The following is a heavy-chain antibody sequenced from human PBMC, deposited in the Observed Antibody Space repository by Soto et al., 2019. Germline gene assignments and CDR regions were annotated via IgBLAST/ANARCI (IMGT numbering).Heavy chain of an antibody. J-gene: IGHJ4*02. Sequence: QVQLVQSGAEVKKPGASVKVPCKASGYPFTTYDISWVRQAAGQGLEWMGWINLNSGHTDYAQRFQGRVTMTRNTSLSTAYMELTSLSSEDTAVYYCARGRGWRDYWGQGTLVTVSS. CDR2: INLNSGHT. D-gene: IGHD6-19*01. V-gene: IGHV1-8*01. CDR3: ARGRGWRDY. CDR1: GYPFTTYD.